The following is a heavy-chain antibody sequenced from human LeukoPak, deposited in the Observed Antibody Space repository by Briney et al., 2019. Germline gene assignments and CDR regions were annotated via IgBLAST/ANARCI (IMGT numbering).Heavy chain of an antibody. CDR3: ATDYYVSGSYYRLFY. V-gene: IGHV3-21*01. J-gene: IGHJ4*02. CDR2: ISSSSSYI. D-gene: IGHD3-10*01. Sequence: PGGSLRLSCAASGFTFSSYSMNWVRQAPGKGLEWVSSISSSSSYIYYADSVKGRFTISRDNSKNTLYLQMNSLRAEDTAIYYCATDYYVSGSYYRLFYWGQGTLVTVSS. CDR1: GFTFSSYS.